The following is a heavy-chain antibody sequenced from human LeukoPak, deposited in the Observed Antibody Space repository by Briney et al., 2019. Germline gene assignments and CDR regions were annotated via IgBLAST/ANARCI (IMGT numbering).Heavy chain of an antibody. Sequence: SETLSLTCTVSGGSISSYYWSWIRQPPGKGLEWIAYISDIGSINYTPSLKSRVTISVDTSKNQFSLKLSSVTAADTAVYYCARGLTTVTKSFDYWGQGTLVTVSS. V-gene: IGHV4-59*12. CDR1: GGSISSYY. J-gene: IGHJ4*02. D-gene: IGHD4-17*01. CDR3: ARGLTTVTKSFDY. CDR2: ISDIGSI.